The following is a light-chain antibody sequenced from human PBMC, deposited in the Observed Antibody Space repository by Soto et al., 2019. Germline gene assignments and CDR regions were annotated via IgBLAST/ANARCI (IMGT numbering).Light chain of an antibody. CDR3: SSYTSPSSTPGV. V-gene: IGLV2-14*03. J-gene: IGLJ2*01. CDR2: DVS. CDR1: SSNVGGYNS. Sequence: QSVLTQPASVSGSPGQSIAISCTGTSSNVGGYNSVSWYQQHPGKAPKLLIYDVSHRPSGVSDRFSGSKSGNTASLTISGPQAEDEADYSCSSYTSPSSTPGVFGGGTKLTAL.